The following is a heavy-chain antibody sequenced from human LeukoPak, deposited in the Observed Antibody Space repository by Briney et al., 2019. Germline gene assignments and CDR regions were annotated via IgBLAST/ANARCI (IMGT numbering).Heavy chain of an antibody. CDR3: ARGYSSSWYYFDY. V-gene: IGHV4-59*08. J-gene: IGHJ4*02. D-gene: IGHD6-13*01. CDR2: VHYSGST. Sequence: PWETLSLTCSVSGGFISNYYWSGIRQPPGKGLEGIGYVHYSGSTNYSPSLKSRATISVDTSKSQFSLKLSSVTAADTAIYYCARGYSSSWYYFDYWGQGTLVTVSS. CDR1: GGFISNYY.